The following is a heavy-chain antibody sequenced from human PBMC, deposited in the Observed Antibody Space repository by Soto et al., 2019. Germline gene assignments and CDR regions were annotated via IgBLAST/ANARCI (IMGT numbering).Heavy chain of an antibody. CDR3: ARTVAGGSYYYYYMDV. CDR1: GGSFSGYY. V-gene: IGHV4-34*01. Sequence: LSLTCAVYGGSFSGYYWSWIRQPPGKGLEWIGEINHSGSTNYNPSLKSRVTISVDTSKNQFSLKLSSVTAADTAVYYCARTVAGGSYYYYYMDVWGKGTTVTVSS. CDR2: INHSGST. D-gene: IGHD6-19*01. J-gene: IGHJ6*03.